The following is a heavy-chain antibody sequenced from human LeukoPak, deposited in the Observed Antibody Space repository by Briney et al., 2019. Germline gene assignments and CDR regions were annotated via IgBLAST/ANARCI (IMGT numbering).Heavy chain of an antibody. CDR1: GGSISSSSYY. J-gene: IGHJ6*02. D-gene: IGHD3-10*01. V-gene: IGHV4-39*01. CDR3: ARHDYYGSGSPLGLWYYGMDV. CDR2: IYYSGST. Sequence: SETLSLTCTVSGGSISSSSYYWGWIRQPPGKGLEWIGSIYYSGSTYYNPSLKSRATISVDTSKNQFSLKLSSVTAADTAVYYCARHDYYGSGSPLGLWYYGMDVWGQGTTVTVSS.